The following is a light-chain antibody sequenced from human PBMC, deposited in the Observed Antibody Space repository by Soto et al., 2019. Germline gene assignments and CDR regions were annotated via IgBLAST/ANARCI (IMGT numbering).Light chain of an antibody. J-gene: IGKJ1*01. CDR2: KAA. CDR1: QTITTS. V-gene: IGKV1-5*03. Sequence: DIQMTQSPSTLSASLGDGVTITCRASQTITTSLAWYQQKPGKAPKLLIYKAAILESGVPSRFSGSGSGTEFTLTISSLQPDDFATYYCQQYDSYSVRTFGQGTQVEI. CDR3: QQYDSYSVRT.